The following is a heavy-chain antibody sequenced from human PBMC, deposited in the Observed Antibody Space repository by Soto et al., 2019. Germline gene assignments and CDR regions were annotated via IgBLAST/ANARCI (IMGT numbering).Heavy chain of an antibody. CDR1: GFSFSISP. J-gene: IGHJ4*02. CDR2: ISYDGTNK. CDR3: ARDPKTAGGQHWAFNYFDS. V-gene: IGHV3-30-3*01. Sequence: QVQLVESGGGVVQPGRSLRLSCAASGFSFSISPMHWVRQAPGKGPEWVALISYDGTNKFYAASVKGRFTISRDNSKSTLYLQVDSLRPEDEAVYYCARDPKTAGGQHWAFNYFDSWGQGTLVTVSS. D-gene: IGHD2-21*02.